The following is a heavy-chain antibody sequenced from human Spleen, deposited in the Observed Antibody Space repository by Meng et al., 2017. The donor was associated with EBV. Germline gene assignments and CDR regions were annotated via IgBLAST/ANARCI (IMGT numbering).Heavy chain of an antibody. J-gene: IGHJ4*02. Sequence: VRAQEPGPGRVEPAGTLSCTWGVSRGSISSHNTWNWVRQLPERGLEWIGEISHGGSTNYNPSLRSRVTMSVDKSKNQFSLNLTSVTAADTAVYYCASRVPPYYYDYWGRGTLVTVSS. D-gene: IGHD3-10*02. CDR3: ASRVPPYYYDY. CDR1: RGSISSHNT. CDR2: ISHGGST. V-gene: IGHV4-4*02.